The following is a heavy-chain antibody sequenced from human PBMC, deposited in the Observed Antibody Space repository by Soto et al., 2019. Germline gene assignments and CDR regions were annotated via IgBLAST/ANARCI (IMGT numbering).Heavy chain of an antibody. CDR3: ARVTGDWYFGL. J-gene: IGHJ2*01. CDR2: ITSRGSTI. CDR1: GFTFSDYY. D-gene: IGHD1-20*01. V-gene: IGHV3-11*01. Sequence: QVPLVESGGGLVKPGGSLRLSCAASGFTFSDYYMIWIRQAPGKGLECVSYITSRGSTIDYADSVKGRFTISRDNAKNSLYLQMNSLRADDTAVYYCARVTGDWYFGLWGRGTLVTVSS.